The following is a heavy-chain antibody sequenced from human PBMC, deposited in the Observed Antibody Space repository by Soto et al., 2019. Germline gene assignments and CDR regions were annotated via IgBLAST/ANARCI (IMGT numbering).Heavy chain of an antibody. Sequence: GASVKVSCKASGYTFTGYYMHWVRQAPGQGLEWMGWINPNSGGTNYAQKFQGWVTMTRDTSISTAYMELSRLRSDDTAVYYCAREEQTGYYYYGMDVWGQGPTVTVYS. V-gene: IGHV1-2*04. CDR2: INPNSGGT. CDR1: GYTFTGYY. J-gene: IGHJ6*02. CDR3: AREEQTGYYYYGMDV.